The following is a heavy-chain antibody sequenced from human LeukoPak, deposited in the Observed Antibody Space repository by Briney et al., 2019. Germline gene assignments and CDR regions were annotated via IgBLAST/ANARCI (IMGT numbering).Heavy chain of an antibody. CDR3: ARWGARAATLTRTNNWFDP. CDR1: GGSISSGSYY. CDR2: IYTSGST. V-gene: IGHV4-61*02. J-gene: IGHJ5*02. Sequence: PSQTLSLTCTVSGGSISSGSYYWSWIRQPAGKGLEWIGRIYTSGSTNYNPSLKSRVTMSVDTSKNQFSLKLSSVTAADTAVYYCARWGARAATLTRTNNWFDPWGQGTLVTVSS. D-gene: IGHD2-15*01.